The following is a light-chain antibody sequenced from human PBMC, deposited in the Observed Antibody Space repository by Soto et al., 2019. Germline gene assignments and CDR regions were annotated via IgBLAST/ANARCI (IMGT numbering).Light chain of an antibody. CDR1: QTVYDW. V-gene: IGKV1-5*03. CDR3: QQYNLFSGT. Sequence: DIQMTQSPSTLSASIGDRVAITCRASQTVYDWLAWYQHKPGQAPRLLIYEASTLETGVPPRFSARGSGTEFTLTISSRQPEEVATYYWQQYNLFSGTFGQGTKVEIK. J-gene: IGKJ1*01. CDR2: EAS.